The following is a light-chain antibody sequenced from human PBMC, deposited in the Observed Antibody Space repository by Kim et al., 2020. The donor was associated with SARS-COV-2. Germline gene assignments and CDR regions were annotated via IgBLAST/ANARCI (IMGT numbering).Light chain of an antibody. J-gene: IGLJ1*01. CDR3: SSYTSSSTNYV. Sequence: SITISCTGTGSDVGGYNYVSWYQQHPGKAPKLMIYDVSNLPSGVSNRFSGSKSGNTASLTISGLQAEDEADYYCSSYTSSSTNYVFGTGTKVTVL. V-gene: IGLV2-14*03. CDR2: DVS. CDR1: GSDVGGYNY.